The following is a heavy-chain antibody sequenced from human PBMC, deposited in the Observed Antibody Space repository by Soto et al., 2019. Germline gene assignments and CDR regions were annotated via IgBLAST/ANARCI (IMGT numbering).Heavy chain of an antibody. Sequence: QPGGSLRLSCAASGFNFDDYSMHWVRQAPGKGLEWVSLINWDGSNTYYADSVKGRFTISRDNSRNSVYLEMNSLRAEDTAVYYCARDRRLRMTTVTSFDYWGQGTLVTVSS. V-gene: IGHV3-43D*03. J-gene: IGHJ4*02. D-gene: IGHD4-17*01. CDR3: ARDRRLRMTTVTSFDY. CDR1: GFNFDDYS. CDR2: INWDGSNT.